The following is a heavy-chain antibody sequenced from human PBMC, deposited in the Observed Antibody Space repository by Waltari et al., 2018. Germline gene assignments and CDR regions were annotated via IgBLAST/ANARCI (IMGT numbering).Heavy chain of an antibody. CDR3: ARGGLYGQQLLESAFEI. Sequence: QVQLVQSGAEVKKPGSSVTVSCKASGGSFSTDALTWGRQAPGQGLEWMGGIIPMFGTANYAQKFQERVSITTDGSMTTAYMELSSLTSEDTAVYYCARGGLYGQQLLESAFEIWGQGTQVTVSS. J-gene: IGHJ3*02. CDR2: IIPMFGTA. D-gene: IGHD6-13*01. CDR1: GGSFSTDA. V-gene: IGHV1-69*05.